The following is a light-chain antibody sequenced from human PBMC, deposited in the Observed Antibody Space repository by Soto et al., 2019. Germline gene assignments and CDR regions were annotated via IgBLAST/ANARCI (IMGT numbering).Light chain of an antibody. J-gene: IGLJ1*01. CDR2: SNT. Sequence: QSVLTQPPSVSGTPGQTVTISCSGSSSNIGKNTVNWYRHLPGTAPQLLIYSNTQRPLGVSVRFSGSKSGTSASLAISGLQSEDEADYYCAVWDDSLYVFGTGTKLTVL. CDR3: AVWDDSLYV. V-gene: IGLV1-44*01. CDR1: SSNIGKNT.